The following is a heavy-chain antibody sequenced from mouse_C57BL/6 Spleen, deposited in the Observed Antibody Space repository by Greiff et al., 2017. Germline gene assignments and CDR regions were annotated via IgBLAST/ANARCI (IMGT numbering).Heavy chain of an antibody. CDR3: ASDDGYYPVAY. D-gene: IGHD2-3*01. CDR2: IWSGGST. V-gene: IGHV2-2*01. J-gene: IGHJ3*01. CDR1: GFSLTSYG. Sequence: QVQLQQSGPGLVQPSQSLSITCTVSGFSLTSYGVHWVRQSPGKGLEWLGVIWSGGSTDYNAALISRLSISKDNSKSQVFFKMNSLQADDTAIYYCASDDGYYPVAYWGQGTLVTVSA.